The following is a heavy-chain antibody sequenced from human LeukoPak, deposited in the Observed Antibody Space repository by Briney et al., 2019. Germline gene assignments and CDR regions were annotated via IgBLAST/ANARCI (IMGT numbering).Heavy chain of an antibody. D-gene: IGHD6-19*01. CDR2: IYYSGNT. Sequence: SETLSLTCTVSGGSISTYYWTWIRQPPGKGLEWIGYIYYSGNTNYNPALKSRVTISLDTSKNQFSLRLNSVTAADTAVYYCARHEGSSGWYYYWGQGTLVTVSS. CDR3: ARHEGSSGWYYY. V-gene: IGHV4-59*08. CDR1: GGSISTYY. J-gene: IGHJ4*02.